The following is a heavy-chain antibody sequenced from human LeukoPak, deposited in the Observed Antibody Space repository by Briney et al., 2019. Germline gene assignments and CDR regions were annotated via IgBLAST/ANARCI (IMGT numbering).Heavy chain of an antibody. V-gene: IGHV1-8*01. J-gene: IGHJ5*02. Sequence: ASVKVSCKASGYTFTSYDINWVRQAPGQGLEWMGWMNPNSGNTGCAQKFQGRVTMTRNTSTSTAYMELSSLRSEDTAVYYCARGVIVVVPAAGFDPWGQGTLVTVSS. CDR1: GYTFTSYD. CDR2: MNPNSGNT. CDR3: ARGVIVVVPAAGFDP. D-gene: IGHD2-2*01.